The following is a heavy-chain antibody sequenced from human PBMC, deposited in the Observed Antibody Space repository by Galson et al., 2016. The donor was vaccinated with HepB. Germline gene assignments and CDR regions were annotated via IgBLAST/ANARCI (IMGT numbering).Heavy chain of an antibody. J-gene: IGHJ4*02. D-gene: IGHD3-10*01. CDR1: GFTFSSYW. V-gene: IGHV3-7*03. Sequence: SLRLSCAASGFTFSSYWMNWVRQAPGKGLEWVANIKQDGSEKYYVDSVKGRFTISRDSAKNSLYLQMNSLRAEDTAVYYCARHHGSGSYWDYFDYWGQGTLVTVSS. CDR3: ARHHGSGSYWDYFDY. CDR2: IKQDGSEK.